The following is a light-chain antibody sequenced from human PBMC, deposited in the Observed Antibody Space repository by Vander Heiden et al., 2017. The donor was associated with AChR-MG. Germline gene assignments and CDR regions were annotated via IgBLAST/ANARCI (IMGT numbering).Light chain of an antibody. V-gene: IGLV3-19*01. CDR3: NSRDSSGNHVV. J-gene: IGLJ2*01. CDR1: CLRSYY. CDR2: GKN. Sequence: SSELTQDPPVSVALGQTLGITCHVACLRSYYERWYQQKPGQDPVLVIYGKNNRPSGSPDRFSGSSSGNTASLTITGAQAEDEADYYCNSRDSSGNHVVFGGGTKLTVL.